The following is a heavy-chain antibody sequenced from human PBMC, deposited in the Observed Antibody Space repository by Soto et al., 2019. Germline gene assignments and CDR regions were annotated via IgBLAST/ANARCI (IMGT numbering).Heavy chain of an antibody. CDR3: AAGCGSQRANAFHI. V-gene: IGHV1-69*06. CDR1: GVTFSSYA. CDR2: IIPIFGTA. Sequence: GASVKVSCKASGVTFSSYAISWVRQAPGQGLEWMGGIIPIFGTANYAQKFQGRVTITADKSTSTAYMELSSLGSEDTAVYYCAAGCGSQRANAFHIWGQVGMVTASS. D-gene: IGHD1-26*01. J-gene: IGHJ3*02.